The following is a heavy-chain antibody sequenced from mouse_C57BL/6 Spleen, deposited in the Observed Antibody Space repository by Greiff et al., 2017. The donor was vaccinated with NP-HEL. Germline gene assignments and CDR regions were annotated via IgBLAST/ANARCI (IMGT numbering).Heavy chain of an antibody. V-gene: IGHV5-6*01. CDR1: GFTFSSYG. CDR3: ARQDYYGSPYYAMDY. J-gene: IGHJ4*01. CDR2: ISSGGSYT. Sequence: EVKLMESGGDLVKPGGSLKLSCAASGFTFSSYGMSWVRQTPDKRLEWVATISSGGSYTYYPDSVTGRFTISRDNAKNTLYLQMSSLKSEDTAMYYCARQDYYGSPYYAMDYWGQGTSVTVSS. D-gene: IGHD1-1*01.